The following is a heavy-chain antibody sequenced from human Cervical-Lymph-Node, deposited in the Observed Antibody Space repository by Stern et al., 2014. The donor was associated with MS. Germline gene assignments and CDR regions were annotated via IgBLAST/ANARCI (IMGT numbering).Heavy chain of an antibody. V-gene: IGHV1-2*06. D-gene: IGHD6-19*01. CDR1: GYTFTGYY. J-gene: IGHJ4*02. Sequence: VQLVESGAEVKKPGASVKVSCKASGYTFTGYYMHWVRQAPGQGLEWMGRINPNSGGTNYAQKFQGRVTMTRDTSISTAYMELSRLRSDDTAVYYCARDYTDDSGWYFDYWGQGTLVTVAS. CDR2: INPNSGGT. CDR3: ARDYTDDSGWYFDY.